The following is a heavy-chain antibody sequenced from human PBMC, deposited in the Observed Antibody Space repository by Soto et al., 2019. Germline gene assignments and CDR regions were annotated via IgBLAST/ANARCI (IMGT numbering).Heavy chain of an antibody. CDR3: ARQDMVSYYFDS. J-gene: IGHJ4*02. V-gene: IGHV3-33*01. Sequence: QVQLVESGGGVVQPGRSLRLSCAASGFTFSNHGMHWVRQAPGKGLAWVAVIWYDGSYKYYADSVKGRFTISRDNSKNTLYLQMNSLRAEDTALYYCARQDMVSYYFDSWGQGTLVTVSS. CDR2: IWYDGSYK. CDR1: GFTFSNHG. D-gene: IGHD2-8*01.